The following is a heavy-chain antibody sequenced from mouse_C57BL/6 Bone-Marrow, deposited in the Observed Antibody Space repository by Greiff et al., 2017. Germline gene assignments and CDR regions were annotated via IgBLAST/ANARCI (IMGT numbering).Heavy chain of an antibody. CDR3: ARDKHYYDEGYFDY. CDR1: GFTFSSYA. Sequence: EVQLVESGGGLVKPGGSLKLSCAASGFTFSSYAMSWVRQTPEKRLEWVATISDGGSYTYYPDNVKGRFTISRDHAKNNLYLQMSHLKSEDTAMYYCARDKHYYDEGYFDYWGQGTTLTVSS. V-gene: IGHV5-4*01. D-gene: IGHD1-1*01. CDR2: ISDGGSYT. J-gene: IGHJ2*01.